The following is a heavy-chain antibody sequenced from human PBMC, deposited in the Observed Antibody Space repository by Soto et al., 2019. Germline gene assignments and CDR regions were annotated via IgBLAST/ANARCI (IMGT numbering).Heavy chain of an antibody. CDR1: GYSFTTYW. D-gene: IGHD1-7*01. Sequence: GESLKSSCEASGYSFTTYWISWVRQMPGKGLEWMGAIDPRDSYTKYSPSFQGHVTISVDKSISTAYLQWNSLKASDTAIYHCAREKSDLELFNWLDPWGQGTLVTVS. CDR3: AREKSDLELFNWLDP. V-gene: IGHV5-10-1*01. CDR2: IDPRDSYT. J-gene: IGHJ5*02.